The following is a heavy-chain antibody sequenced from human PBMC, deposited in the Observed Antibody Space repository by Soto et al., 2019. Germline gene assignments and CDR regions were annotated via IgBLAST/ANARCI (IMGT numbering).Heavy chain of an antibody. V-gene: IGHV1-46*03. D-gene: IGHD3-10*01. CDR3: ARDLITMVRDPPLGWFDP. CDR2: INPSGGST. J-gene: IGHJ5*02. Sequence: GASVKVSCKASGYTFTSYYMHWVRQAPGQGLEWMGIINPSGGSTSYAQKFQGRVTMTRDTSTSTVYMELSSLRSEDTAVYYCARDLITMVRDPPLGWFDPWGQGTLVT. CDR1: GYTFTSYY.